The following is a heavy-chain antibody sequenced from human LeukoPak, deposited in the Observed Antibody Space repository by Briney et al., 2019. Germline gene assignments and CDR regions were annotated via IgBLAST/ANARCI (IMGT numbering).Heavy chain of an antibody. CDR2: IYYSGST. D-gene: IGHD4-17*01. J-gene: IGHJ4*02. CDR1: GGSISSSSSY. V-gene: IGHV4-39*01. Sequence: SETLSLTCTVSGGSISSSSSYWGWIRQPPGKGLEWIGSIYYSGSTYYNPSLKSRVTISVDTSKNQFSLKLSSVTAADTAVYYCARRDDYGDYPLDYWGQGTLVTVSS. CDR3: ARRDDYGDYPLDY.